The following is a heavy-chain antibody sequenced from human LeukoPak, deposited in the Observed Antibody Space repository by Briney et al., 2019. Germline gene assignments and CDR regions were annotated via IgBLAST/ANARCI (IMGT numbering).Heavy chain of an antibody. J-gene: IGHJ5*02. CDR1: GYTLTELS. Sequence: GASVKVSCKVSGYTLTELSMHWVRQAPGKGLEWMGGFDPEDGETIYAQKFQGRVTMTEYTSTDTAYMELSSLRSEDTAVYYWATGEYYYGSGPWFDTWGQGTLVTVSS. D-gene: IGHD3-10*01. V-gene: IGHV1-24*01. CDR3: ATGEYYYGSGPWFDT. CDR2: FDPEDGET.